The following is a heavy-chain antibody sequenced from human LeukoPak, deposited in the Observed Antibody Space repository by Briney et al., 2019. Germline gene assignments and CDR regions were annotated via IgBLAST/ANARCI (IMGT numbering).Heavy chain of an antibody. D-gene: IGHD3-22*01. CDR3: ATLSFYDSSVYPVAFDI. CDR1: GYTFTSYG. CDR2: ISAYNGNT. V-gene: IGHV1-18*01. J-gene: IGHJ3*02. Sequence: ASVKVSCKASGYTFTSYGISWVRQAPGQGLEWMGWISAYNGNTNYAQKLQGRVTMTTDTSTSTAYMELSSLRSEDTAVYYCATLSFYDSSVYPVAFDIWGQGTMVTVSS.